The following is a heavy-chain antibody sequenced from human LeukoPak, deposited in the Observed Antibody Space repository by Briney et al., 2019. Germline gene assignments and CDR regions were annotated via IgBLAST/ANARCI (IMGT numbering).Heavy chain of an antibody. CDR3: ARDDYYDSSGYYSL. CDR2: INTYIGNT. CDR1: GYTFTSHG. Sequence: ASVKVSCEASGYTFTSHGISWVRQAPGQGLEWMGWINTYIGNTNYAQKFQGRVTVTTDTSTSTAYMELRSLRSDDTAVYYCARDDYYDSSGYYSLWGQGTLVTVSS. D-gene: IGHD3-22*01. V-gene: IGHV1-18*01. J-gene: IGHJ1*01.